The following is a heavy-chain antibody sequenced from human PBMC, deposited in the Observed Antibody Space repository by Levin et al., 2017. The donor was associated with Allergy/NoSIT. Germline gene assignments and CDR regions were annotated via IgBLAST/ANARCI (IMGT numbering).Heavy chain of an antibody. J-gene: IGHJ5*02. CDR2: IYHSGST. CDR1: GGSISSSNW. Sequence: PSETLSLTCAVSGGSISSSNWWSWVRQPPGKGLEWIGEIYHSGSTNYNPSLKSRVTISVDKSKNQFSLKLSSVTAADTAVYYCARVREERSSWYGLDARGWFDPWGQGTLVTVSS. D-gene: IGHD6-13*01. CDR3: ARVREERSSWYGLDARGWFDP. V-gene: IGHV4-4*02.